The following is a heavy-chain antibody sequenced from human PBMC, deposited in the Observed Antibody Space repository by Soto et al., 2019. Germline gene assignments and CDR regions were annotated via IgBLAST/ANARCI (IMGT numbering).Heavy chain of an antibody. J-gene: IGHJ4*02. Sequence: QVQLQQWGAGLLKPSETLSLTCAVYGGSFSGYYWSWIRQPPGKGLEWIGEINHSGSTNYNPSLKSRVTISVDTSKNQFSLKLSSVTAADTAVYYCARGKWRTNFDYWGQGTLVTVSS. CDR2: INHSGST. CDR1: GGSFSGYY. D-gene: IGHD1-26*01. V-gene: IGHV4-34*01. CDR3: ARGKWRTNFDY.